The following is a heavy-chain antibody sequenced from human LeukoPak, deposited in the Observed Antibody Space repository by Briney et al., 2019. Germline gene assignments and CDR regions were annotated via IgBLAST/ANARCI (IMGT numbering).Heavy chain of an antibody. J-gene: IGHJ4*02. V-gene: IGHV4-59*08. CDR3: AIHVPRYSSGILGYYFDY. Sequence: SETLSLTCTVSGGSISSYYWSWIRQPPGKGLEWIGYIYYSGSTNYNPSLKSRVTISVDTSKNQFSLKLSSVTAADTAVYYCAIHVPRYSSGILGYYFDYWGQGTLVTVSS. CDR2: IYYSGST. D-gene: IGHD6-19*01. CDR1: GGSISSYY.